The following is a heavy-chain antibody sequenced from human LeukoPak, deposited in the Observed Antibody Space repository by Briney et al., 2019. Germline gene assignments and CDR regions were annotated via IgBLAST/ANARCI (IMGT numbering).Heavy chain of an antibody. CDR2: ISDRGGST. CDR1: GFTFSNYA. Sequence: PGGSLRLSCAASGFTFSNYAMSWVRQAPGKGLEWVSTISDRGGSTYYADSVKGRFTISRDNSKNTLYLQMNSLRAEDTAVYYCAKTEGYDFWSGLAFDIWGQGTMVTVSS. CDR3: AKTEGYDFWSGLAFDI. D-gene: IGHD3-3*01. J-gene: IGHJ3*02. V-gene: IGHV3-23*01.